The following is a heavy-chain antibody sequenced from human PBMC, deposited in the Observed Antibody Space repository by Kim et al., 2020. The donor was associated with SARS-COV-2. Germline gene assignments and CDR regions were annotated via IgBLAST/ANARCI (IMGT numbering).Heavy chain of an antibody. V-gene: IGHV4-4*02. CDR2: IYHSGST. D-gene: IGHD6-19*01. J-gene: IGHJ4*02. Sequence: SETLSLTCAVSGGSISSSNWWSWVRQPPGKGLEWIGEIYHSGSTNYNPSLKSRVTISVDKSKNQFSLKLSSVTAADTAVYYCARQEGIAVAGYYFDYWGQGTLVTVSS. CDR3: ARQEGIAVAGYYFDY. CDR1: GGSISSSNW.